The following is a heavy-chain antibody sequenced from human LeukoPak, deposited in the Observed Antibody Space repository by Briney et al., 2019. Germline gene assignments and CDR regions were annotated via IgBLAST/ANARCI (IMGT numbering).Heavy chain of an antibody. D-gene: IGHD2-21*02. Sequence: GGSLRLSCAASGFTFSSYAMSWVRQAPGKGLEWVSAISGSGGSTYYADSVKGRFTIYRDNSKNTLYLQMNSLRAEDTAVYYCAKDSLGLAYCGGDCYSPFDYWGQGTLVTVSS. CDR1: GFTFSSYA. CDR2: ISGSGGST. J-gene: IGHJ4*02. V-gene: IGHV3-23*01. CDR3: AKDSLGLAYCGGDCYSPFDY.